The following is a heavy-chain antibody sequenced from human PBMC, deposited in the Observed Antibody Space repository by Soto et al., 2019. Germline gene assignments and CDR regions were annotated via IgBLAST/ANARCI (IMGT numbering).Heavy chain of an antibody. CDR3: ARDAESFGGYDYWFDP. V-gene: IGHV4-34*01. CDR2: INHSGST. Sequence: ASETLSLTCAVYGGSFSGYYWSWFRQPPGKGLEWIGEINHSGSTNYNPSLKSRVTISVDTSKNQFSLKLSSVTAADTAVYYCARDAESFGGYDYWFDPWGQGTLVTVSS. J-gene: IGHJ5*02. D-gene: IGHD5-12*01. CDR1: GGSFSGYY.